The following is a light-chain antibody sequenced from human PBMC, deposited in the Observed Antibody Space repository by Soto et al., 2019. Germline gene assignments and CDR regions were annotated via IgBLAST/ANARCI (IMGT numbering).Light chain of an antibody. CDR3: QQYGSYSQST. CDR2: QAS. CDR1: QTISIW. J-gene: IGKJ1*01. V-gene: IGKV1-5*03. Sequence: DIQMTQSPSTLSASVGDRVSITCRASQTISIWLAWYQQKPGKAPKLLIYQASSLESGVPSRFSGSGSGTEFTLAISSLQPDDFATYYCQQYGSYSQSTFGQGTKVEIK.